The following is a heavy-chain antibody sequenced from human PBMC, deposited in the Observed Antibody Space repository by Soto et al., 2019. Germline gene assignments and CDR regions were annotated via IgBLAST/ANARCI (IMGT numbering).Heavy chain of an antibody. D-gene: IGHD3-10*01. J-gene: IGHJ4*02. V-gene: IGHV1-18*04. CDR2: ISPWKGNT. CDR1: GYNFMPYG. Sequence: RASVKVSCKASGYNFMPYGVNWVRQAPGQGLEWMGWISPWKGNTNYAQSFQGRVTMTTDTSTGTAYMELRSLTSDDTAVYYCARDLDPSGSYYTDYWGPGTLVTVSS. CDR3: ARDLDPSGSYYTDY.